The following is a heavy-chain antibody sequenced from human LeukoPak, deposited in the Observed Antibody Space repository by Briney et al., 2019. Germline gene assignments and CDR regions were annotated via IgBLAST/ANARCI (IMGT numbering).Heavy chain of an antibody. Sequence: GGSLRLSCAASGFTFSTYGMHWVRQAPGKGLEWVGVISYDGSEKYYADSVKGRFTISRDNSKNTLYLQMNSLRAEDTAVYYCAKEEHDSGNYYFDYWGQGTLVTVSS. CDR1: GFTFSTYG. V-gene: IGHV3-30*18. J-gene: IGHJ4*02. D-gene: IGHD3-10*01. CDR3: AKEEHDSGNYYFDY. CDR2: ISYDGSEK.